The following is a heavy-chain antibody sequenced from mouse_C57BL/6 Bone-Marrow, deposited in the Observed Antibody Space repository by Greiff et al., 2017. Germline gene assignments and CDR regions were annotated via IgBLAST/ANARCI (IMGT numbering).Heavy chain of an antibody. CDR1: GYTFTSYW. J-gene: IGHJ4*01. D-gene: IGHD1-1*01. V-gene: IGHV1-55*01. CDR3: AREVTTVDYYAMDY. CDR2: IYPGSGST. Sequence: QVQLQQPGAELVKPGASVKMSCKASGYTFTSYWITWVKPRPGQGLEWIGDIYPGSGSTNYNEKFKSKATLTVDTSSSTAYMQLSSLTSEDSAVYYCAREVTTVDYYAMDYWGQGTSVTVSS.